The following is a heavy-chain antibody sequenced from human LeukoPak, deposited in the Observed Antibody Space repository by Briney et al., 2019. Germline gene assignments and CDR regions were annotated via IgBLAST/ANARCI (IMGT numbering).Heavy chain of an antibody. CDR3: ARNHVPTGLGDV. Sequence: AASVKVSCKASGYTFTSFDINWVRQATGQGPEWMGWMNPNSGNTGYAQKFQGRVTMTRDTSINTAYMELSSLGSEDTAVYYCARNHVPTGLGDVWGTGTPVIVSS. D-gene: IGHD5-12*01. CDR1: GYTFTSFD. J-gene: IGHJ6*04. V-gene: IGHV1-8*01. CDR2: MNPNSGNT.